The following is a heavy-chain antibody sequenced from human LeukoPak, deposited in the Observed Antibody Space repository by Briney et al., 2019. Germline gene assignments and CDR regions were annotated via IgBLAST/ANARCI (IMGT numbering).Heavy chain of an antibody. J-gene: IGHJ4*02. CDR3: ARGDSGSYPSEY. D-gene: IGHD1-26*01. CDR2: INPNSGGT. Sequence: GASVKVSCKASGYTFTGYYMHWVRQAPGQGLEWLGWINPNSGGTNYAQKFQGWVTMTRDTSISTAYMELSRLRSDDTAVYYCARGDSGSYPSEYWGQGTLVTVSS. V-gene: IGHV1-2*04. CDR1: GYTFTGYY.